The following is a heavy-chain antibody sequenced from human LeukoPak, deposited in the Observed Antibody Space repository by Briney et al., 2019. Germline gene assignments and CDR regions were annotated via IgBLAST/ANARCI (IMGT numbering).Heavy chain of an antibody. Sequence: GGSLRLSCAASGFTFSSYAMSWARQAPWKGLEWVSAISGSGGSTYYADSVKGRFTISRDNSKNTLYLQMNSLRAEDTAVYYCAKAQTRGFGELFCDYWGQGTLVTASS. D-gene: IGHD3-10*01. CDR2: ISGSGGST. J-gene: IGHJ4*02. CDR1: GFTFSSYA. CDR3: AKAQTRGFGELFCDY. V-gene: IGHV3-23*01.